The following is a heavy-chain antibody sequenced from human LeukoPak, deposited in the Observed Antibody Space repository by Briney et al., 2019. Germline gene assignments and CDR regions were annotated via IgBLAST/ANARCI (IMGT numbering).Heavy chain of an antibody. Sequence: GALRLSCAASGFPFSSYSMNWVRQAPGKGLEWVSSISSSSSYIYYADSVKGRFTISRDNAKNSLYLQMNSLRAEDTAVYYCARDAGGSYRNNAFDYWGQGTLVTVSS. CDR3: ARDAGGSYRNNAFDY. CDR1: GFPFSSYS. D-gene: IGHD1-26*01. V-gene: IGHV3-21*01. CDR2: ISSSSSYI. J-gene: IGHJ4*02.